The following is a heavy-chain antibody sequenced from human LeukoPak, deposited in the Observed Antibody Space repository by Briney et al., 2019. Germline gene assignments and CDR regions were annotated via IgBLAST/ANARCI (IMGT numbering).Heavy chain of an antibody. D-gene: IGHD3-22*01. CDR2: ISSSGSSI. J-gene: IGHJ4*02. CDR1: GFTFSSYE. CDR3: ARVRGGHYDSSGYDDY. V-gene: IGHV3-48*03. Sequence: GGSLRLSCEASGFTFSSYEMNWVRQAPGKGLEWVSYISSSGSSIYYADSVKGRFTISRDNAKNSLYLQMNSLRAEDTAVYYCARVRGGHYDSSGYDDYWGQGTLVTVSS.